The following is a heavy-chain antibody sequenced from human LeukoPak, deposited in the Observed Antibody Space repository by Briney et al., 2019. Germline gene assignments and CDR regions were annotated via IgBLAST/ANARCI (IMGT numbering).Heavy chain of an antibody. J-gene: IGHJ6*02. Sequence: GGSLRLSCAASGFPLGDYYMTWIRQAPGKGLEWISYISRSGDTLYYADSVEGRFTISRDNAKNSLFLQMNSLRADDTAVYYCAREVVIFPDYYYYGMDVWGQGTTVTVSS. CDR2: ISRSGDTL. CDR3: AREVVIFPDYYYYGMDV. V-gene: IGHV3-11*01. D-gene: IGHD2/OR15-2a*01. CDR1: GFPLGDYY.